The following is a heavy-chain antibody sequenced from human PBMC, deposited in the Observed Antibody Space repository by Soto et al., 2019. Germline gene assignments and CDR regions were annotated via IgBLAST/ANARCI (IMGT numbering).Heavy chain of an antibody. CDR3: ATDGRNYDILTGYYRRVGLMDV. V-gene: IGHV1-3*01. J-gene: IGHJ6*02. Sequence: GASVKVSCKASGYTFTSYAMHWVRQAPGQRLEWMGWINAGNGNTIYAQKFQGRVTMTEDTSTDTAYMELSSLRSEDTAVYYCATDGRNYDILTGYYRRVGLMDVWGQGTTVTVSS. D-gene: IGHD3-9*01. CDR1: GYTFTSYA. CDR2: INAGNGNT.